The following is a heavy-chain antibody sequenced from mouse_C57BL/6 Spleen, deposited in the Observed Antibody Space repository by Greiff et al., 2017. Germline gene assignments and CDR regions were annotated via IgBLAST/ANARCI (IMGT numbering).Heavy chain of an antibody. CDR3: ARDLLYYFDY. CDR2: ISDGGSYT. J-gene: IGHJ2*01. D-gene: IGHD6-1*01. V-gene: IGHV5-4*01. CDR1: GFTFSSYA. Sequence: EVQGVESGGGLVKPGGSLKLSCAASGFTFSSYAMSWVRQTPEKRLEWVATISDGGSYTYYPENVKGRFTISRDNAKNNLYLQMSHLKSEDTAMYYCARDLLYYFDYWGQGTTLTVSS.